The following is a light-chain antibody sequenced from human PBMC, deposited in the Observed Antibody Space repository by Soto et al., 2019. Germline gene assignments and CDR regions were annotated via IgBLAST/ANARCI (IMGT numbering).Light chain of an antibody. Sequence: DIQMTQSPSTLSASIGDRVTITCRASQNINNWIAWYQQKPGKAPKFLIYDASTLESGVPSRFSGSGFGTDFTLTISGLQPEDLATYYCQSYNTARPTFGQGTRLEIK. CDR2: DAS. CDR3: QSYNTARPT. V-gene: IGKV1-5*01. CDR1: QNINNW. J-gene: IGKJ5*01.